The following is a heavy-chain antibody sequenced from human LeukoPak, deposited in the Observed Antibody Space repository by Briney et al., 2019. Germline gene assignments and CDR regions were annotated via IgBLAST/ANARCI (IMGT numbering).Heavy chain of an antibody. J-gene: IGHJ4*02. Sequence: PSETLSLTCTVSGDSISSGNYYWSWIRQPAGKGLEWIGRIYTSGGTDYNPSLKSRVTISVDTSKNQFSLKLSSVTAAGAAVYYCAKDRGDGYNSGYFVYWGQGTLVTVSS. CDR3: AKDRGDGYNSGYFVY. CDR1: GDSISSGNYY. V-gene: IGHV4-61*02. D-gene: IGHD5-24*01. CDR2: IYTSGGT.